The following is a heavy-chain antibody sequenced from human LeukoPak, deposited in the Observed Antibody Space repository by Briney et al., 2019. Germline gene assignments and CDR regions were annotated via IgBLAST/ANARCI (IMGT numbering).Heavy chain of an antibody. D-gene: IGHD1-1*01. CDR3: VKRWTGTTIGQQDY. CDR2: ISFDGRDK. CDR1: GFTLNNYI. V-gene: IGHV3-30-3*02. J-gene: IGHJ4*02. Sequence: GGSLRLSCEASGFTLNNYIMHWVRQAPGKGLEWVALISFDGRDKQYADSVKGRFTISRDNSKNALYLQMNSLRGEDMAVYYCVKRWTGTTIGQQDYWGQGTLVTVSS.